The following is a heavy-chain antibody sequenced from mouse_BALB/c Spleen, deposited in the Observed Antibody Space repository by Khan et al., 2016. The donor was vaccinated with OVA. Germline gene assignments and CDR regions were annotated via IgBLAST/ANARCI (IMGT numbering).Heavy chain of an antibody. CDR2: IYPGNSDT. D-gene: IGHD2-1*01. Sequence: VQLKQSGTVLARPGASVKMSCKASGYTFTSYWMHWVKQRPGQGLEWIGAIYPGNSDTNYHQKFKGKAKLTAVTSTSTAYMELNSLTNEDSAVDYCTRNGFGNYESWDYWGQGTTLTVSS. V-gene: IGHV1-5*01. CDR3: TRNGFGNYESWDY. CDR1: GYTFTSYW. J-gene: IGHJ2*01.